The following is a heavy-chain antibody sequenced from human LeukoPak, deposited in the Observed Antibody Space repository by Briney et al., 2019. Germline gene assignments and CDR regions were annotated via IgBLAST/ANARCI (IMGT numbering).Heavy chain of an antibody. J-gene: IGHJ4*02. D-gene: IGHD6-19*01. V-gene: IGHV3-21*01. CDR2: ISSSSSYI. CDR3: ARQFWAGTEGFDY. CDR1: GFTFSSYS. Sequence: GGSLRLSCAASGFTFSSYSMNWVRQAPGKGLEWVSSISSSSSYIYYADSVKGRFTISRDNAKNSLYLQMNSLRAEDTAVYYCARQFWAGTEGFDYWGQGTLVTVSS.